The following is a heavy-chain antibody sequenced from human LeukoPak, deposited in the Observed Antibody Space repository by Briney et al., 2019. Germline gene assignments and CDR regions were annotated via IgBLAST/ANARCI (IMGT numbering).Heavy chain of an antibody. Sequence: GASVTVSCKASGYTFTVYYMHWVRQAPGQGLEWMGWINPNSGGTNYAQKFQGRVTMTRDTSISTAYMELSRLRSDDTAVYYCARVYHYYDSSGYYWGQGTLVTVSS. D-gene: IGHD3-22*01. CDR1: GYTFTVYY. CDR2: INPNSGGT. CDR3: ARVYHYYDSSGYY. V-gene: IGHV1-2*02. J-gene: IGHJ4*02.